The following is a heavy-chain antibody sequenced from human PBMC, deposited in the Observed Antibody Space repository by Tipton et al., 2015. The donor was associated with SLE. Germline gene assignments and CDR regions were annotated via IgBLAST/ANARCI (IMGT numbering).Heavy chain of an antibody. Sequence: TLSLTCAVYGGSFSGYYWSWIRQPPGKGLEWIGEINHSGSTNYSPSLKSRVTISVDTSKNQFSLKLSSVTAADTAVYYCARASTSCGYFDYWGQGTLVTVSS. CDR1: GGSFSGYY. CDR3: ARASTSCGYFDY. J-gene: IGHJ4*02. V-gene: IGHV4-34*01. D-gene: IGHD2-21*01. CDR2: INHSGST.